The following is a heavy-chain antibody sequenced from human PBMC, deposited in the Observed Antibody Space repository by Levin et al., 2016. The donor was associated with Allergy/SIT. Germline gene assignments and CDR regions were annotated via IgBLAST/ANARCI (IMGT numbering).Heavy chain of an antibody. CDR1: GFTFSSYG. CDR2: IWYDGSNK. J-gene: IGHJ6*03. V-gene: IGHV3-33*01. D-gene: IGHD3-16*01. Sequence: GESLKISCAASGFTFSSYGMHWVRQAPGKGLEWVAVIWYDGSNKYFADSVKGRFTISRDNSKNTLYLQMNSLRAEDTAVYYCARDGMGVLDYYYYYMDVWGKGTTVTVSS. CDR3: ARDGMGVLDYYYYYMDV.